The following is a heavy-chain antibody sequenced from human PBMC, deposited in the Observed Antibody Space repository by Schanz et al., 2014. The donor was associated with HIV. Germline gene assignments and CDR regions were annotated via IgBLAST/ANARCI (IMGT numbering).Heavy chain of an antibody. CDR3: VRGDDCGGDCYSCFVP. CDR2: INPIFGTP. CDR1: GGTFSRYA. Sequence: QVQLVQSGAEVKKPGSSVKVSCNASGGTFSRYAMRWVRQAPGQGLDWVGDINPIFGTPHYAQKFQDRVTITADESTTTAYMELSSLRSEDTAVYYCVRGDDCGGDCYSCFVPWLQGTLVSVSS. V-gene: IGHV1-69*01. D-gene: IGHD2-21*02. J-gene: IGHJ5*02.